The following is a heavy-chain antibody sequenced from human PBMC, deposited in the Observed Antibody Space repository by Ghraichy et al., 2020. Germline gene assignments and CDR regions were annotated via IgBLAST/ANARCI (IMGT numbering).Heavy chain of an antibody. Sequence: GGSLRLSCAASGFTFNKFWMSWVRQTPGKGLEWVANMNDDGREKHYVDSVKGRFTMSRDNAKNSFFLQMSSLRADDTAVYYCARGGENWGEAVYWGQGTLVSVSS. CDR3: ARGGENWGEAVY. CDR2: MNDDGREK. D-gene: IGHD7-27*01. CDR1: GFTFNKFW. V-gene: IGHV3-7*03. J-gene: IGHJ4*02.